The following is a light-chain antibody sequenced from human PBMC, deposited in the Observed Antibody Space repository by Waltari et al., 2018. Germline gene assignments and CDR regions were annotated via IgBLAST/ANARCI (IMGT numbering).Light chain of an antibody. Sequence: EIMMTQSPATLSVSPGERATLSCRASQSVSSKLAWYQQKPGQAPRLLIYGASTRATGIPAMFSCSGSGTEFTLTISSLQSEDFAVYYCQQYNKWPPGTFGQGTRLEIK. J-gene: IGKJ5*01. CDR1: QSVSSK. V-gene: IGKV3-15*01. CDR3: QQYNKWPPGT. CDR2: GAS.